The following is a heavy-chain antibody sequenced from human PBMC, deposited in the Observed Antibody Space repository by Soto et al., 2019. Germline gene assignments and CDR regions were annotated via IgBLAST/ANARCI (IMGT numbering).Heavy chain of an antibody. D-gene: IGHD3-16*01. CDR1: GFTFSNHA. Sequence: EVQLVESGGGLVQPGGSLRLSCAVSGFTFSNHAINWVRQAPGKGLEWVAYINGTRSIIYYADSVKGRFTISRDNAKNSLFLQMDSLRDEDTAVYYCARDARNADYDYWGQGTLVTVSS. CDR2: INGTRSII. J-gene: IGHJ4*02. CDR3: ARDARNADYDY. V-gene: IGHV3-48*02.